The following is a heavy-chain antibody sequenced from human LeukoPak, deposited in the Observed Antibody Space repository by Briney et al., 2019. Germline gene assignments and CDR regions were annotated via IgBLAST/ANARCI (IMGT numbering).Heavy chain of an antibody. CDR3: ARDYYDSSGYYVSYYYYGMDV. V-gene: IGHV3-21*01. CDR1: GFNFSGYS. D-gene: IGHD3-22*01. CDR2: ISSSSSYI. J-gene: IGHJ6*02. Sequence: PGGSLTLSCAASGFNFSGYSMNWVRQAPGKGLEWVSSISSSSSYIYYADSVKGRFTISRDNAKNSLYLQMNSLRAEDTAVYYCARDYYDSSGYYVSYYYYGMDVWGQGTTVTVSS.